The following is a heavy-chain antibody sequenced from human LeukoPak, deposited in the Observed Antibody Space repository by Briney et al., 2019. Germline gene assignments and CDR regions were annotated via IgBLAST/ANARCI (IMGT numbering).Heavy chain of an antibody. V-gene: IGHV3-30-3*01. Sequence: PGRSLRLSCAASGFTLSSYAMHWVRQAPGKGLEWVAVISYDGSNKYYADSVKGRFTISRDNSKNTLYLQMNSLRAEDTAVYYCARPYCGGDCYTPYYGMDVWGQGTTVTVSS. CDR2: ISYDGSNK. CDR1: GFTLSSYA. J-gene: IGHJ6*02. D-gene: IGHD2-21*02. CDR3: ARPYCGGDCYTPYYGMDV.